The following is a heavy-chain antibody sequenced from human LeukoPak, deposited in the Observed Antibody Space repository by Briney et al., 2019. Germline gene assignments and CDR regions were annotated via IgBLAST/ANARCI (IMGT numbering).Heavy chain of an antibody. CDR3: ARDKEANTMIIVHGAFDI. V-gene: IGHV3-48*01. J-gene: IGHJ3*02. CDR1: GFTFSSYS. Sequence: GGSLRLFCAVSGFTFSSYSMNWVRQAPGKGLEWVSYISGSSSSIYYAASVKGRFTISRDNAKNSLFLQMNSLRAEDTAMYYCARDKEANTMIIVHGAFDIWGQGTMVTVSS. CDR2: ISGSSSSI. D-gene: IGHD3-22*01.